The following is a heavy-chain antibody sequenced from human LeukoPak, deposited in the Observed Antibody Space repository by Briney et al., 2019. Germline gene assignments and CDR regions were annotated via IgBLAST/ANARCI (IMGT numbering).Heavy chain of an antibody. CDR2: ISQDGSEK. CDR1: GFAFTSYW. Sequence: GGSLRLSCAASGFAFTSYWMSWVRQAPGKGLEWVANISQDGSEKYSVDSLRGRFTISRDNAKNSLYLQMNSLRADDTAVYYCATEGGSSDAFAFWGQGTKVTVSS. V-gene: IGHV3-7*01. D-gene: IGHD1-26*01. J-gene: IGHJ3*01. CDR3: ATEGGSSDAFAF.